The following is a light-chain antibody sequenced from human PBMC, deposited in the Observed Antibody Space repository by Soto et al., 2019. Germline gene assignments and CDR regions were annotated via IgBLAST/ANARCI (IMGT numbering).Light chain of an antibody. CDR3: QKYINYFHS. CDR1: QSIRSA. CDR2: DAS. Sequence: DIQMTQSPPTLSASVGDRVTITCRASQSIRSALAWYQQKPGKAPNLLIFDASNLQSGVPSRFSGSGSGTEYTLTNSTLQPDDFATYYCQKYINYFHSFGQGTKLEI. V-gene: IGKV1-5*01. J-gene: IGKJ2*01.